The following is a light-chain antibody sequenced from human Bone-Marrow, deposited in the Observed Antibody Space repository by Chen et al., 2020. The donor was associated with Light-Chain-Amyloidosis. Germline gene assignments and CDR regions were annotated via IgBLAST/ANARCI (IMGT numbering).Light chain of an antibody. CDR3: QQSYSIPLFT. Sequence: DIQMTQSPSSLSASVGNRVTITCRASQDIVTYLNWYQQKPGKAPNLLIYSTSNLQSGVPSRFSGSRSGTDFTLTISSLQPEDAATYYCQQSYSIPLFTFGPGTKVDIK. V-gene: IGKV1-39*01. CDR2: STS. CDR1: QDIVTY. J-gene: IGKJ3*01.